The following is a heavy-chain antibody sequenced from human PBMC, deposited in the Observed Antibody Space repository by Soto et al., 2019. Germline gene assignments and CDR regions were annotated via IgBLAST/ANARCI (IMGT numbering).Heavy chain of an antibody. CDR1: GGTFGNYG. J-gene: IGHJ5*01. D-gene: IGHD3-10*01. Sequence: SVKVSCKASGGTFGNYGISWLRQAPGQGLEWMGGTIPIFDTPHYAQKFRDRVTITADATSTAYMELTSLTSEDTATYYCARDREDGSGTKYSWFDSWGQGTLVTVSS. CDR2: TIPIFDTP. V-gene: IGHV1-69*13. CDR3: ARDREDGSGTKYSWFDS.